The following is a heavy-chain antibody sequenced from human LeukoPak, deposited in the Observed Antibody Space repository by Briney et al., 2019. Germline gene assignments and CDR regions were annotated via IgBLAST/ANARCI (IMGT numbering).Heavy chain of an antibody. J-gene: IGHJ4*02. CDR2: IYTSGST. V-gene: IGHV4-61*02. Sequence: SQTLSLTCTVSGGSISSGSCYWSWIRQPAGKGLEWIGRIYTSGSTNYNPSLKSRVTISVDTSKNQFSLKLSSVTAADTAVYYCARESIAAAGFDYWGQGTLVTVSS. CDR1: GGSISSGSCY. CDR3: ARESIAAAGFDY. D-gene: IGHD6-13*01.